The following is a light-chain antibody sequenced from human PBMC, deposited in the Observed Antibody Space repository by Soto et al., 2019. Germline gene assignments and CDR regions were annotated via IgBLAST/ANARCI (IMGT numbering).Light chain of an antibody. V-gene: IGKV1-17*01. CDR3: QQYKNWPL. J-gene: IGKJ1*01. Sequence: DIQMTQSPSSLSASVGDRVTITCRASQGIRNDLGWYQQRPGKAPKRLIYAASTLQPGVPSRFSGSGSGTDFTLTISSLQPEDFAVYYCQQYKNWPLFGQGTKVDIK. CDR1: QGIRND. CDR2: AAS.